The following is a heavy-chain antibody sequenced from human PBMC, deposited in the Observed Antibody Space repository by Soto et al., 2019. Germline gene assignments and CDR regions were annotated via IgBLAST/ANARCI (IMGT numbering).Heavy chain of an antibody. CDR1: GYTFTGYY. V-gene: IGHV1-2*04. J-gene: IGHJ3*02. CDR3: ARDPTITMVRGVTRDAFEI. D-gene: IGHD3-10*01. Sequence: GASVKVSCKASGYTFTGYYMHWVRQAPGQGLEWMGWINPNSGGTNYAQKFQGWVTMTRDTSISTAYMELSRLRSDDTAVYYCARDPTITMVRGVTRDAFEIWGQGTMVTVSS. CDR2: INPNSGGT.